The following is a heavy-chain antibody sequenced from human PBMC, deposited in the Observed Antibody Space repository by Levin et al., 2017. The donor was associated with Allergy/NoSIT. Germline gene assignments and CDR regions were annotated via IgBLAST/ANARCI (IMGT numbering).Heavy chain of an antibody. V-gene: IGHV3-66*01. CDR2: IYSGGHT. D-gene: IGHD3-22*01. CDR3: ARADESSGFYYPFDY. Sequence: GESLKISCAASGFTVSSNYMSWVRQAPGKGLEWVSVIYSGGHTHYADSVKGRFTISRDNSRNTVYLQMNSLRVEDTAVYYCARADESSGFYYPFDYWGQGTLVTVSS. CDR1: GFTVSSNY. J-gene: IGHJ4*02.